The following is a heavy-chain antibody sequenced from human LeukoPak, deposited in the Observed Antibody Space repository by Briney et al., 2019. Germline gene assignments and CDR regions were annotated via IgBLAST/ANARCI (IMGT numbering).Heavy chain of an antibody. CDR2: IYYSGST. CDR3: ARGGNYYGSGSYLGMDV. Sequence: SETLSLTCTVSGGSLSSSSYYWGWIRQPPGKGLEWIGSIYYSGSTYYNPSLKSRVTISVDTSKNQFSLKLSSVTTADTAVYYCARGGNYYGSGSYLGMDVWGQGTTVTVS. J-gene: IGHJ6*02. V-gene: IGHV4-39*07. CDR1: GGSLSSSSYY. D-gene: IGHD3-10*01.